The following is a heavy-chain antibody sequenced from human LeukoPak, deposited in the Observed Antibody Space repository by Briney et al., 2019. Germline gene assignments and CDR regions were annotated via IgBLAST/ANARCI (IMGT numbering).Heavy chain of an antibody. D-gene: IGHD1-7*01. CDR3: ARGLRRTWDYYYMDV. CDR1: GGSISSAAYY. CDR2: IYTSGTT. V-gene: IGHV4-61*02. Sequence: KASETLSLTCTVSGGSISSAAYYWSWIRQPAGKGLEWIARIYTSGTTNYNPSLKSRVTISVDTSKNQFSLKLSSVTAADTAVYYCARGLRRTWDYYYMDVWGEGTTVTVSS. J-gene: IGHJ6*03.